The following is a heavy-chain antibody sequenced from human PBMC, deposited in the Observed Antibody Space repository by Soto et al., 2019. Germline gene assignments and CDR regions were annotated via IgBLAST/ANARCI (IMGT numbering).Heavy chain of an antibody. J-gene: IGHJ6*04. D-gene: IGHD2-2*01. V-gene: IGHV3-48*01. Sequence: GGSLRLSCAASGFTFSSYSMNWVRQAPGKGLEWVSYISSSSSTIYYADSVKGRFTISRDNAKNSLYLQMNSLRAEDTAVYYCARDLIFEKVVPAAMSVWGKGTTVTVSS. CDR1: GFTFSSYS. CDR2: ISSSSSTI. CDR3: ARDLIFEKVVPAAMSV.